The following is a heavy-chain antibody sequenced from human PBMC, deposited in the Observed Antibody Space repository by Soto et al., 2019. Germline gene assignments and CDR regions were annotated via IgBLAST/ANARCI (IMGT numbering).Heavy chain of an antibody. CDR2: LHSTGAT. CDR3: VRDVPAAGTDWFDP. J-gene: IGHJ5*02. V-gene: IGHV4-4*07. Sequence: SETLSLTCTVSGGSINNYWWSWIRQAADKRLEWIGRLHSTGATNYNPSLRSRVTMSVDKSKNQFSLNLASVTAADTAVYYCVRDVPAAGTDWFDPWGQGTRGTVSS. CDR1: GGSINNYW. D-gene: IGHD6-13*01.